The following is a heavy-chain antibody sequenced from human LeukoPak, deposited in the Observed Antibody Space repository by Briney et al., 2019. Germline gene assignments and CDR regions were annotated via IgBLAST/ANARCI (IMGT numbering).Heavy chain of an antibody. Sequence: GGSLRLSCAASGLTFSTYGMHWVRQAPGKGLEWVAFIRYDGTNKYYADSVKGRFTISRDNSKNTLYLQMNSLRPEDTALYYCAKDLVVYCSCSSCPIDYWGQGTLVTVSS. CDR1: GLTFSTYG. CDR3: AKDLVVYCSCSSCPIDY. D-gene: IGHD2-2*01. CDR2: IRYDGTNK. V-gene: IGHV3-30*02. J-gene: IGHJ4*02.